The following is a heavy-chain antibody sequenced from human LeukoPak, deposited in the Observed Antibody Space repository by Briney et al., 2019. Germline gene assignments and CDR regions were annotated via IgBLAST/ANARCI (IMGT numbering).Heavy chain of an antibody. CDR1: GGSFSDYY. CDR3: ARGPSGGSYVLDY. V-gene: IGHV4-34*01. CDR2: INHGGST. Sequence: SETLSLTCAVYGGSFSDYYWTWIRQPPGKGLEWIGEINHGGSTNYNPSLKSRVTISVDTSKNQFSLNLTSLTAADTAVFYCARGPSGGSYVLDYWGQGTLVTVSS. J-gene: IGHJ4*02. D-gene: IGHD1-26*01.